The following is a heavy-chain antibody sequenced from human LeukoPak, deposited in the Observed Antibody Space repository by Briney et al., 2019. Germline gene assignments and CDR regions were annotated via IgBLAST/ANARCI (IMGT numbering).Heavy chain of an antibody. V-gene: IGHV1-18*01. Sequence: ASVKVSCKASGYTFTSYGISWVRQAPGQGLEWMGWISAYNGNTNYAQKLQGRVTMTTDTSTSTAYMELRSLRSDDTAVYYCARSSSPARYCSSTSCYTGPFDYWGQGTLVTVSS. CDR2: ISAYNGNT. CDR1: GYTFTSYG. D-gene: IGHD2-2*02. CDR3: ARSSSPARYCSSTSCYTGPFDY. J-gene: IGHJ4*02.